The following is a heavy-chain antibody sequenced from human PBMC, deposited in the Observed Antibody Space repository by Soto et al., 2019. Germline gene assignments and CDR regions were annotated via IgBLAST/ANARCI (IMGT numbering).Heavy chain of an antibody. Sequence: XGTLSLTCIVSGGSVYSNGHYWGWIRQPPGKGLEWIGSIDNNGVTNYNSSLKSRVTISRDTSKNQFSLRLTSVTAADTAVYYCGKILVGATGHTDADSWGPGTLVTVSS. V-gene: IGHV4-39*01. CDR3: GKILVGATGHTDADS. CDR2: IDNNGVT. D-gene: IGHD2-15*01. J-gene: IGHJ4*02. CDR1: GGSVYSNGHY.